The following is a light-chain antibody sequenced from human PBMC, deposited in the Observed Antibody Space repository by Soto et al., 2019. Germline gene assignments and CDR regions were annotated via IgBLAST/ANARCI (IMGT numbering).Light chain of an antibody. CDR2: AAS. CDR3: QQYYSSYT. J-gene: IGKJ2*01. Sequence: AIRMTQSPSPLSASTGDRVTITCGASQGISSYLAWYQQKPGKAPQLLIYAASPLQSGVPSRFSGSGYGTDFTLTISCMQSEDVAPYHCQQYYSSYTFGQGTKLEI. CDR1: QGISSY. V-gene: IGKV1-8*01.